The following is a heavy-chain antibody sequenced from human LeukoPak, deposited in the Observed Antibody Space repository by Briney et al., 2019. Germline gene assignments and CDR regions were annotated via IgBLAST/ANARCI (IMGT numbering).Heavy chain of an antibody. CDR3: ARLSVRGFSWDY. J-gene: IGHJ4*02. D-gene: IGHD3-10*01. CDR2: IYYNGST. CDR1: GGSISSYY. Sequence: SDTLSLPCTVSGGSISSYYWSWIPQPPGTGLEGIGYIYYNGSTNYNPSLKSRVTISVDTSKNQFSLKMSSVTAADTAVYYCARLSVRGFSWDYWGQGTLVTVSS. V-gene: IGHV4-59*07.